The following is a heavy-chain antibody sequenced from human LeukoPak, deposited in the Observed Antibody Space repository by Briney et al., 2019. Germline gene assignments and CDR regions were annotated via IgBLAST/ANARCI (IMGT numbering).Heavy chain of an antibody. Sequence: ASVKVSCKVSGYSLTELSMHWVRQAPGKGLEWMGGFDPEDGETIYTQKFQGRVTMTEDTSTDTAYMELSSLRSEDTAVYYCATRYYDSSSSIDRWGQGTLVTVS. CDR3: ATRYYDSSSSIDR. D-gene: IGHD3-22*01. CDR2: FDPEDGET. CDR1: GYSLTELS. J-gene: IGHJ5*02. V-gene: IGHV1-24*01.